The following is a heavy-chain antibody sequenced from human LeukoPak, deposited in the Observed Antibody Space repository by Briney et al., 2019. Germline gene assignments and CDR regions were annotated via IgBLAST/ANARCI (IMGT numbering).Heavy chain of an antibody. D-gene: IGHD6-13*01. CDR2: IYYSGST. Sequence: SETLSLTCTVSGGSVSSGSCYWSWIRQPPGKGLEWIGYIYYSGSTNYNPSLKSRVTISVDTSKNQFSLKLSSVTAADTAVYYCARVAAGLLDYWGQGTLVTVSS. CDR3: ARVAAGLLDY. V-gene: IGHV4-61*01. J-gene: IGHJ4*02. CDR1: GGSVSSGSCY.